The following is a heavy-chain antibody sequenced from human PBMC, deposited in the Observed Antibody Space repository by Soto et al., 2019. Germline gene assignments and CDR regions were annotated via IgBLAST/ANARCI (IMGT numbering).Heavy chain of an antibody. CDR1: GGTFSSYA. V-gene: IGHV1-69*13. CDR2: IIPIFGTA. J-gene: IGHJ6*02. CDR3: AGETGTTSGYYYYGMDV. Sequence: SVKVSCKASGGTFSSYAISWVRQAPGQGLEWMGGIIPIFGTANYAQKFQGRVTITADESTSTAYMELSSLRSEDTAVYYCAGETGTTSGYYYYGMDVWGQGTTVTVSS. D-gene: IGHD1-7*01.